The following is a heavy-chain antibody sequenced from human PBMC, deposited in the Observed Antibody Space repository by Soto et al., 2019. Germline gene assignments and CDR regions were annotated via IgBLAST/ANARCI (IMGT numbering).Heavy chain of an antibody. J-gene: IGHJ3*02. Sequence: PSETLSLTCTVSGGSISSGDYYWSWIRQPPGKGLEWIGYIYYSGSTYYNPSLKSRVTISVDTSKNQFSLKLSSVTAADTAVYYCARVGYYYDSTIRAAFDIWGQGTMVTVSS. V-gene: IGHV4-30-4*01. CDR3: ARVGYYYDSTIRAAFDI. D-gene: IGHD3-22*01. CDR1: GGSISSGDYY. CDR2: IYYSGST.